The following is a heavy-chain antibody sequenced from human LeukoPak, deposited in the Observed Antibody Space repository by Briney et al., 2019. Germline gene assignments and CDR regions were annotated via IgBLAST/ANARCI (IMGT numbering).Heavy chain of an antibody. CDR2: ISGSGGST. CDR1: GFTFSSYG. Sequence: GGSLRLSCAASGFTFSSYGMSWVRQAPGKGLEWVSAISGSGGSTYYADSVQGRFTISRDNSQNTLYLQMNSLRAEDTAVYYCAKASSYYYMDVWGKGTTVTISS. J-gene: IGHJ6*03. V-gene: IGHV3-23*01. D-gene: IGHD2/OR15-2a*01. CDR3: AKASSYYYMDV.